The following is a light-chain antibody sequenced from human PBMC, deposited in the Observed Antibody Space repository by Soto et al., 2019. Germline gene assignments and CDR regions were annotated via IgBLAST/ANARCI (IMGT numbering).Light chain of an antibody. CDR3: KHSYSTRST. J-gene: IGKJ3*01. Sequence: DIQMTQSPSSLSASVGDRVTITCRASQWISSYLNWYQQKPGKAPKLLIYAASILQSGVQSRFSGSGSGTHLTLTISNLQPEDFATHDFKHSYSTRSTWGPGTKLDIK. V-gene: IGKV1-39*01. CDR1: QWISSY. CDR2: AAS.